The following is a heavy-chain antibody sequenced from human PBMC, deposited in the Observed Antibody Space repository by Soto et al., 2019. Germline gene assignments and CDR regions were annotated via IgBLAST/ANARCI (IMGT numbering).Heavy chain of an antibody. CDR3: ARDRSYDILTGYPYYLDY. CDR2: ISSSSSYI. D-gene: IGHD3-9*01. V-gene: IGHV3-21*01. Sequence: PGGSLRLSCAASGFTFSSYSMNWVRQAPGKGLEWVSSISSSSSYIYYADSVKGRFTISRDNAKNSLYLQMNSLRAEDTAVYYCARDRSYDILTGYPYYLDYWGQGTLVTVSS. CDR1: GFTFSSYS. J-gene: IGHJ4*02.